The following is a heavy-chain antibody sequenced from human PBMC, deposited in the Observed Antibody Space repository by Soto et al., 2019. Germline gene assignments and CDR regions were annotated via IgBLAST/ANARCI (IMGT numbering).Heavy chain of an antibody. J-gene: IGHJ6*02. CDR2: IWYDGSNK. CDR3: AREKGIAAADSYYYGMDV. D-gene: IGHD6-13*01. CDR1: GFTFSSYG. Sequence: SLRLSCAASGFTFSSYGMHWVRQAPGKGLEWVAVIWYDGSNKYYADSVKGRFTISRDNSKNTLYLQMNSLRAEDTAAYYCAREKGIAAADSYYYGMDVWGQGTTVTVSS. V-gene: IGHV3-33*01.